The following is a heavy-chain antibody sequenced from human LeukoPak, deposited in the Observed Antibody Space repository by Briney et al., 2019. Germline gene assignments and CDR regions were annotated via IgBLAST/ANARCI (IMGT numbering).Heavy chain of an antibody. CDR1: GYTFTGYY. CDR3: ARDHREVVADPNPLYP. CDR2: INPNSGGT. J-gene: IGHJ5*02. V-gene: IGHV1-2*02. D-gene: IGHD2-15*01. Sequence: ASVKVSCKASGYTFTGYYMHWVRQAPGQGLEWMGWINPNSGGTNYAQKFQGRVTMTRDTSISTAYMELSRLRSDDTAVYYCARDHREVVADPNPLYPWGQGTLVTVSS.